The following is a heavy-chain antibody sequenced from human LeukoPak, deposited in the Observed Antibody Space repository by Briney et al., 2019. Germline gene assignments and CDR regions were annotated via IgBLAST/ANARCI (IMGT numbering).Heavy chain of an antibody. J-gene: IGHJ6*02. D-gene: IGHD1-26*01. Sequence: PSETLSLTCTVSGGSISSYYWTWIRQPPGKGLEWIGYIYSSGSTKYNPSLKSRVTISLDTSKNQFSLRLSSVTAADTAVYYCARSRDTTNYYGMDVWGQGTTVTVSS. CDR1: GGSISSYY. CDR3: ARSRDTTNYYGMDV. CDR2: IYSSGST. V-gene: IGHV4-59*01.